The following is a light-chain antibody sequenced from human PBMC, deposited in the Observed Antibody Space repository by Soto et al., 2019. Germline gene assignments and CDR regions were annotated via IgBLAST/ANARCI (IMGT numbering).Light chain of an antibody. CDR3: QQYGSSPPWT. CDR1: QSVSSSY. V-gene: IGKV3-20*01. Sequence: EIVLTQSPGTLSLSPEERATLSCRASQSVSSSYLAGYQQKPGKAPRLLIYGASSRATGIPDRFSGSGSGRDFALTISRLEPEDFAVFYCQQYGSSPPWTFGQGTKVEIK. J-gene: IGKJ1*01. CDR2: GAS.